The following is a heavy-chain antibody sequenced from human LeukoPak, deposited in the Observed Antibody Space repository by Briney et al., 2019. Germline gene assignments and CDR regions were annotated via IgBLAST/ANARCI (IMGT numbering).Heavy chain of an antibody. D-gene: IGHD2-2*01. J-gene: IGHJ4*02. V-gene: IGHV3-23*01. Sequence: PGGSLRLSCAASGLTFSSYAMSWVRQAPGKGLEWVSAISGSGGSTYYADSVKGRFTISRDNSKNTLYLQMNSLRAEDTAVYYCAKDHCSSTSCLGFDYWGQGTLVTVSS. CDR3: AKDHCSSTSCLGFDY. CDR1: GLTFSSYA. CDR2: ISGSGGST.